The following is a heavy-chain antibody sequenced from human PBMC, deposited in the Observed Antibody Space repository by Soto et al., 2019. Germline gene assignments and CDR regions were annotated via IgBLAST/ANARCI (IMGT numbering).Heavy chain of an antibody. CDR2: ISAYNGNT. CDR1: GYTFTSYG. D-gene: IGHD2-15*01. Sequence: QVQLVQSGAEVKKPGASVKVSCKASGYTFTSYGISWVRQAPGQGLEWMGWISAYNGNTNYAQKLQGRVTMTTDTSTSTAYMELRSLGSDDTAVYYCATYCSGGSCYSSIFYWGQGTLVTVSS. V-gene: IGHV1-18*01. CDR3: ATYCSGGSCYSSIFY. J-gene: IGHJ4*02.